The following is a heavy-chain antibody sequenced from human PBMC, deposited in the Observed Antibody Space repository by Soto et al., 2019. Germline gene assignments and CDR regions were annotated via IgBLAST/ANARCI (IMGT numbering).Heavy chain of an antibody. J-gene: IGHJ4*02. CDR2: ISYDGSNK. CDR1: GFTFSSYG. CDR3: AKDRGGGSGSPDFDY. Sequence: QVQLVESGGGVVQPGRSLRLSCAASGFTFSSYGMHWVRQAPGKGLEWVAVISYDGSNKYYADSVKGRFTISRDNSKNTLYLKMNSLRAEDTAVYYCAKDRGGGSGSPDFDYWGQGTLVTVSS. D-gene: IGHD3-10*01. V-gene: IGHV3-30*18.